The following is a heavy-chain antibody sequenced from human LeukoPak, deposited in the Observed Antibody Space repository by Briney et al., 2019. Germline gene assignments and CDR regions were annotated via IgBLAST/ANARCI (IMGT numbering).Heavy chain of an antibody. D-gene: IGHD3-10*01. J-gene: IGHJ4*02. CDR2: INHSGST. CDR3: ARGAPMVRGVIIIDY. V-gene: IGHV4-34*01. CDR1: GGSFSGYY. Sequence: PSETLSLTCAVYGGSFSGYYWSWIRQPPGNGLEWIGEINHSGSTNYNPSLKSRVTISVDTSKNQFSLKLSSVTAADTAVYYCARGAPMVRGVIIIDYWGQGTLVTVSS.